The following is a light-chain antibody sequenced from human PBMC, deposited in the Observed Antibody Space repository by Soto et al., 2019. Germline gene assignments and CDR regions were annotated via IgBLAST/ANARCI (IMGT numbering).Light chain of an antibody. CDR2: GAS. V-gene: IGKV3-15*01. Sequence: EIVMTQSPATLSVSPGERATLSCRASQSVSSNLAWYQQKPGQAPRLLIYGASTRATGIPARFSGSGSGTEFTLTISSLQSEDFAVYYCQQYNNWPALTFGGGTKMEIK. CDR3: QQYNNWPALT. J-gene: IGKJ4*01. CDR1: QSVSSN.